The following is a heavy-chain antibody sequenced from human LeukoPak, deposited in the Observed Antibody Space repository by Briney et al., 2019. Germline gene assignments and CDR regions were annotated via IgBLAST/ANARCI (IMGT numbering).Heavy chain of an antibody. CDR3: AKDLYCSGGSCYSDAEYFQH. CDR2: ISYDGSNK. J-gene: IGHJ1*01. Sequence: GGSLRLSCAASGFTFSSYGMHWVRQAPGKGLEWVAVISYDGSNKYYADSVKGRFTISRDNSKNTLYLQMNSLRAEDTAVYYCAKDLYCSGGSCYSDAEYFQHWGQGTLVTVSS. V-gene: IGHV3-30*18. D-gene: IGHD2-15*01. CDR1: GFTFSSYG.